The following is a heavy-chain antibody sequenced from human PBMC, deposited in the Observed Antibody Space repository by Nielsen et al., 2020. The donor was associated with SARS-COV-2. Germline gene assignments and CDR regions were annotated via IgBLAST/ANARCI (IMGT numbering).Heavy chain of an antibody. CDR2: ISGSGGST. D-gene: IGHD6-13*01. Sequence: GESLKISCAASGFTFSSYAMSWVRQAPGKGLEWVSAISGSGGSTYYADSVKGRFTISRDDSKNTAYLQMNSLRTEDTAIYHCTRVNPISGSWFDAFDIWGQGTLVTVSS. V-gene: IGHV3-23*01. J-gene: IGHJ3*02. CDR1: GFTFSSYA. CDR3: TRVNPISGSWFDAFDI.